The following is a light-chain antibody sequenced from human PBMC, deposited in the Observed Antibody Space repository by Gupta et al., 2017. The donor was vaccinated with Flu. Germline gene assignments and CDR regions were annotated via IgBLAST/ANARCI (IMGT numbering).Light chain of an antibody. CDR1: IGAVTSGHY. CDR3: LLSYGGIYV. CDR2: DTG. V-gene: IGLV7-46*01. J-gene: IGLJ1*01. Sequence: TCGSSIGAVTSGHYPYWFQQKPGHAPRTLIYDTGNKHSWTPARFSGSLLGGKAALTLSGAQPEDEDDYYCLLSYGGIYVFGTGTKVTVL.